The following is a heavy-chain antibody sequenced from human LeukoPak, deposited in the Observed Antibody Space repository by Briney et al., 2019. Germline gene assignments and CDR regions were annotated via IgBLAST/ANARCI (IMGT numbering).Heavy chain of an antibody. J-gene: IGHJ4*02. CDR3: ASIDYYDSSGYSDY. CDR2: IIPIFGTA. CDR1: GGTFSSYA. D-gene: IGHD3-22*01. V-gene: IGHV1-69*01. Sequence: SVKVSCKASGGTFSSYAISWVRQAPGQGLEWMGGIIPIFGTANYAQKFQGRVTIPADESTSTAYMELSSLRSEDTAVYYCASIDYYDSSGYSDYWGQGTLVTVSS.